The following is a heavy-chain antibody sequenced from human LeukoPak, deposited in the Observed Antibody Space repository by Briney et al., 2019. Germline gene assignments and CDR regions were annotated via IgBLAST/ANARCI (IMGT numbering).Heavy chain of an antibody. J-gene: IGHJ3*02. V-gene: IGHV3-33*01. Sequence: PGGSLRLSCAASGFIFSAYGMHWVRQAPGKGLEWLAVIWYDGSSKYYADSVKGRFTISRDNPKNTLYMQMNNLRVEDTAVYFCARDNRYTGNYLDAFDIWGQGTLVTVSP. CDR2: IWYDGSSK. CDR1: GFIFSAYG. CDR3: ARDNRYTGNYLDAFDI. D-gene: IGHD3-16*02.